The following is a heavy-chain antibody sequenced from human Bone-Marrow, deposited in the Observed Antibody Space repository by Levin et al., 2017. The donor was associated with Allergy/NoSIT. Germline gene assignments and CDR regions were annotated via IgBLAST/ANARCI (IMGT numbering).Heavy chain of an antibody. CDR2: VSWNSGTI. CDR3: ARHKDYGGNGYYYYGMDV. V-gene: IGHV3-9*01. J-gene: IGHJ6*02. Sequence: GGSLRLSCAASGFTFTDYAIHWIRQAPGRGLEWVSGVSWNSGTIGYADSVKGRFTISRDNVKNSLYLQMNSLRTEDTALYFCARHKDYGGNGYYYYGMDVWGQGTTVTVSS. CDR1: GFTFTDYA. D-gene: IGHD4-23*01.